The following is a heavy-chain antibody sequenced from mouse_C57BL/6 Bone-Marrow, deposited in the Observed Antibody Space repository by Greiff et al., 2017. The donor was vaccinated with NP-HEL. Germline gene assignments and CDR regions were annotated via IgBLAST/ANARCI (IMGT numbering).Heavy chain of an antibody. Sequence: QVQLQQSGAELARPGASVKLSCKASGYTFTSYGISWVKQRTGQGLEWIGEIYPRSGNTYYNEKFKGKATLTADKSSRTAYMELRSLTSEDSAVYFCASPYSNYVGYWGQGTTLTVSS. CDR2: IYPRSGNT. D-gene: IGHD2-5*01. V-gene: IGHV1-81*01. J-gene: IGHJ2*01. CDR1: GYTFTSYG. CDR3: ASPYSNYVGY.